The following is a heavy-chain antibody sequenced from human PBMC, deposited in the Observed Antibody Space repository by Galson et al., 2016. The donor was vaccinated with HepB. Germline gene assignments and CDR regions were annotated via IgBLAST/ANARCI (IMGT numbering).Heavy chain of an antibody. CDR2: ISGGSSYI. Sequence: SLRLSCAVSGITFRSYTMNWVRQAPGKGLEWVSSISGGSSYISYADSVKGRFTVSRDNAKNTLFLEMRSLRAEDTAVYYCARDQTVAGPSCIDYWGQGTLVTVSS. D-gene: IGHD6-19*01. CDR3: ARDQTVAGPSCIDY. J-gene: IGHJ4*02. CDR1: GITFRSYT. V-gene: IGHV3-21*01.